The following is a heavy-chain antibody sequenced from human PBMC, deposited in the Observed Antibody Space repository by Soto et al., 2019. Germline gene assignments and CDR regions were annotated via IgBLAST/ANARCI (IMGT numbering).Heavy chain of an antibody. D-gene: IGHD2-8*02. CDR2: ITPISGTP. V-gene: IGHV1-69*12. CDR1: GGFFSSDA. J-gene: IGHJ5*02. Sequence: QVQLVQSGSEVKKPGSWVKVSCKASGGFFSSDAISWVRQAPGQGLEWLGGITPISGTPKYAQKFQGRVTISADESTSTAYMDLSSLRFEDTAIYYCARIYCSGGICFPNWVDPWGQGTLVTVSS. CDR3: ARIYCSGGICFPNWVDP.